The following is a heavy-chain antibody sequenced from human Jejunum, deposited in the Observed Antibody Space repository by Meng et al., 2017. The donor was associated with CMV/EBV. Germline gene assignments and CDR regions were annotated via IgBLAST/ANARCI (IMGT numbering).Heavy chain of an antibody. CDR1: FTVSKSW. J-gene: IGHJ4*02. Sequence: FTVSKSWVHWVRQAPGKGLVWVSRISSDGGVTAYADSVKGRFTISRDNAKNTVYLQMNSLRVEDTAVYHCARGFYENSGYHLLIDYWGQGTLVTVSS. CDR3: ARGFYENSGYHLLIDY. V-gene: IGHV3-74*01. D-gene: IGHD3-22*01. CDR2: ISSDGGVT.